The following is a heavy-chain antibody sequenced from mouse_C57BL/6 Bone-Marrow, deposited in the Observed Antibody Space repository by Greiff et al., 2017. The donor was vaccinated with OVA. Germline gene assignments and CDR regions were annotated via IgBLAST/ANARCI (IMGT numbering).Heavy chain of an antibody. CDR2: ISYDGSN. CDR1: GYSITSGYY. D-gene: IGHD1-1*01. CDR3: AREEIITTVVDWYFDV. Sequence: EVKLQESGPGLVKPSQSLSLTCSVTGYSITSGYYWNWIRQFPGNKLEWMGYISYDGSNNYNPSLKNRISITRDTSKNQFFLKLNSVTTEDTATYYCAREEIITTVVDWYFDVWGTGTTVTVSS. J-gene: IGHJ1*03. V-gene: IGHV3-6*01.